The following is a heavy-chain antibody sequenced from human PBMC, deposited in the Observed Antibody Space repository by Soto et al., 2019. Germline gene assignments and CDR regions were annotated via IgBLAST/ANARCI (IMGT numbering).Heavy chain of an antibody. D-gene: IGHD6-19*01. J-gene: IGHJ4*02. CDR3: ARNGIAVAGTVFDY. CDR1: GFTVSSNY. V-gene: IGHV3-66*01. Sequence: EVQLVESGGGLVQPGGSLRLSCAASGFTVSSNYMSWVRQAPGKGLEWVSVIYSGGSTYYADSVKGRFTISRDNSKNTLYLQMNSLRAEDTAVYYCARNGIAVAGTVFDYWGQGTLVTVSS. CDR2: IYSGGST.